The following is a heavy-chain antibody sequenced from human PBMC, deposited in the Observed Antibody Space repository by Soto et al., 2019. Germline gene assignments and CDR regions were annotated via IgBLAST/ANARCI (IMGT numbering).Heavy chain of an antibody. V-gene: IGHV3-49*03. D-gene: IGHD3-10*01. Sequence: GGSLRLSCTASGFTFGDYAMSWSRQAPGKGLEWVGFIRSKAYGGTTEYAASVKGRFTISRDDSKSIAYLQMNSLKTEDTAVYYCTRVVLWFGELGWFDPWGQGTLVTVSS. J-gene: IGHJ5*02. CDR3: TRVVLWFGELGWFDP. CDR1: GFTFGDYA. CDR2: IRSKAYGGTT.